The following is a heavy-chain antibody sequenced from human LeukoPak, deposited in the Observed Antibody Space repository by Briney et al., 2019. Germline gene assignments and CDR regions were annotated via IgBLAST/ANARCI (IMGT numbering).Heavy chain of an antibody. Sequence: SETLSLTCSVSGASMSDHSWSWIRQPPGKGLEWIANIDDTGFTNDNPSLKSRVTSSIDTSKNQFSLRLSSVTAADTAVYYCARSSYCNYGWFDPWGQGTLVTLSS. J-gene: IGHJ5*02. V-gene: IGHV4-59*08. CDR1: GASMSDHS. CDR2: IDDTGFT. CDR3: ARSSYCNYGWFDP. D-gene: IGHD4-11*01.